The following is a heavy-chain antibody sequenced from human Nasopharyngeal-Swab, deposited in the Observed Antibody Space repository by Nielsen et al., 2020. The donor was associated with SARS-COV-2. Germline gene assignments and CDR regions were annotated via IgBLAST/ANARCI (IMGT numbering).Heavy chain of an antibody. V-gene: IGHV3-74*01. D-gene: IGHD2-15*01. CDR2: INSDGSST. CDR3: ARVVCSGGSCYQNRYYFDY. J-gene: IGHJ4*02. Sequence: GESLKISCVASGFTFSSYWMHWVRQAPGKGLVWVSRINSDGSSTSYADSVKGRFTISRDNAKNTLYLQMNSLRAEDTAVYYCARVVCSGGSCYQNRYYFDYWGQGTLVTVSS. CDR1: GFTFSSYW.